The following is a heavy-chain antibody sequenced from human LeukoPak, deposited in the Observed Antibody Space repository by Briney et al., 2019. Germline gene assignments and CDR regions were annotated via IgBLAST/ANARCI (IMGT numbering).Heavy chain of an antibody. CDR3: ARDGRIAARLDAFDI. Sequence: GGSLRLSCAASGFTFSSYWMSWVRQAPGKGLEWVANIKQDGSEKYYVDSVKGRFTISRDDAKNSLYLQMNSLRAEDTAVYYCARDGRIAARLDAFDIWGQGTMVTVSS. V-gene: IGHV3-7*01. D-gene: IGHD6-6*01. CDR2: IKQDGSEK. CDR1: GFTFSSYW. J-gene: IGHJ3*02.